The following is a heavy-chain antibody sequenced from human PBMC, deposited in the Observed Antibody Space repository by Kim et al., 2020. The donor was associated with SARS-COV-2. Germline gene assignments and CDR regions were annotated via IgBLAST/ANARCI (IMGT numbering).Heavy chain of an antibody. J-gene: IGHJ4*02. D-gene: IGHD3-10*01. CDR3: ARGNRVWIAESFDY. Sequence: QKFQGRVTLTRETSIRTAYMELSRLKSDDTAVYYCARGNRVWIAESFDYWGQGTLVTVSS. V-gene: IGHV1-2*02.